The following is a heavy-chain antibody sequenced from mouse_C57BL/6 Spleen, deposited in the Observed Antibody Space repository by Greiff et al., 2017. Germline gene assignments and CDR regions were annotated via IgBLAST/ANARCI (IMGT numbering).Heavy chain of an antibody. CDR3: ARDGYGSSYPLFDY. V-gene: IGHV3-6*01. Sequence: EVKLEESGPGLVKPSQSLSLTCSVTGYSITSGYYWNWIRQFPGNKLEWMGYISYDGSNNYNPSLKNRISITRDTSKNQFFLKLNSVTTEDTATYYCARDGYGSSYPLFDYWGQGTTLTVSS. J-gene: IGHJ2*01. CDR1: GYSITSGYY. CDR2: ISYDGSN. D-gene: IGHD1-1*01.